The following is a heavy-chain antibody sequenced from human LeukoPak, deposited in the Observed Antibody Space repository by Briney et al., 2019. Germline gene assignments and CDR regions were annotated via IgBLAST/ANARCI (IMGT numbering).Heavy chain of an antibody. D-gene: IGHD6-13*01. CDR3: ATANRSLAAAGHSNWYFDL. CDR2: FDPEDGET. J-gene: IGHJ2*01. Sequence: ASVKVSCKASGGTFSSYAISWVRQAPGQGLEWMGGFDPEDGETIYAQKFQGRVTMTEDTSTDTAYMELSSLRSEDTAVYYCATANRSLAAAGHSNWYFDLWGRGTLVTVSS. CDR1: GGTFSSYA. V-gene: IGHV1-24*01.